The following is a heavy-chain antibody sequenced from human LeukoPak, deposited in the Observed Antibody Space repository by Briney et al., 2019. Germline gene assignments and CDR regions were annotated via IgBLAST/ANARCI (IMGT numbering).Heavy chain of an antibody. V-gene: IGHV3-9*01. D-gene: IGHD3-22*01. J-gene: IGHJ3*02. CDR2: ISWNSGSI. Sequence: GGSLRLSCAASGFTFDDYAMHWVRQAPGKGLEWVSGISWNSGSIGYTDSVKGRFTISRDNAKNPLYLQMNSLRAEDTALYYCAKGRRRYYDSSGYGDDAFDIWGQGTMVTVSS. CDR1: GFTFDDYA. CDR3: AKGRRRYYDSSGYGDDAFDI.